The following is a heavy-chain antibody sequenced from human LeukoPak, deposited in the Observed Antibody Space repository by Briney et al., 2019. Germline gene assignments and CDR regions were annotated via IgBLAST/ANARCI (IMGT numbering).Heavy chain of an antibody. J-gene: IGHJ5*02. D-gene: IGHD3-22*01. CDR1: GYTFTSYY. CDR2: INPSGGST. CDR3: ARDRVGVHNSSGYWFDP. Sequence: ASEKVSCKASGYTFTSYYMHWVRQAPGQGLEWMGIINPSGGSTSYAQKFQGRVTMTRDTSTSTVYMELSSLRSEDTAVYYCARDRVGVHNSSGYWFDPWGQGTLVTVSS. V-gene: IGHV1-46*01.